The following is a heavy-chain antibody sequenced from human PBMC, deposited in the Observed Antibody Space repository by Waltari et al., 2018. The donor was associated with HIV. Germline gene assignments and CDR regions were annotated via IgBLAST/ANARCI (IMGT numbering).Heavy chain of an antibody. J-gene: IGHJ6*02. CDR2: IYYSGSS. D-gene: IGHD2-8*01. CDR1: GDSISSGGSY. Sequence: QVQLQESGPGLVKPSQTLSLTCTVSGDSISSGGSYWSWIRPHPGKGLEWIGYIYYSGSSHYNPSLKSRVTISVDTSKNQFSLNLSSVTATDTAVYYCARANLNDYFYGMDVWGQGTTVTVSS. V-gene: IGHV4-31*03. CDR3: ARANLNDYFYGMDV.